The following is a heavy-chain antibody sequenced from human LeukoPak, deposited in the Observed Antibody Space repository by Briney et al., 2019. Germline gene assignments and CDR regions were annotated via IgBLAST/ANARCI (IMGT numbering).Heavy chain of an antibody. Sequence: GGSLKLSCAASGFTFSGSAMHWVRQAPGKGLEWVGRIRSKANNYATTYAASVNGRFTISRDDSKNTAYLQMNSLKTEDTAVYYCTTDTILRGWGQGTLVTVSS. CDR3: TTDTILRG. CDR1: GFTFSGSA. J-gene: IGHJ4*02. V-gene: IGHV3-73*01. D-gene: IGHD3-10*01. CDR2: IRSKANNYAT.